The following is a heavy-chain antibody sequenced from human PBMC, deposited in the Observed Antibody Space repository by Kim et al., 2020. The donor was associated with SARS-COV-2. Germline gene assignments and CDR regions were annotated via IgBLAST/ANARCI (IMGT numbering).Heavy chain of an antibody. CDR2: IYTSGST. CDR3: AREGSSWYSSGWSAHFDY. D-gene: IGHD6-19*01. V-gene: IGHV4-4*07. J-gene: IGHJ4*02. Sequence: SETLSLTCTVSGGSISSYYWSWIRQPAGKGLEWIGRIYTSGSTNYNPSLKSRVTMSVDTSKNQFSLKLSSVTAADTAVYYCAREGSSWYSSGWSAHFDYWGQGTLVTVSS. CDR1: GGSISSYY.